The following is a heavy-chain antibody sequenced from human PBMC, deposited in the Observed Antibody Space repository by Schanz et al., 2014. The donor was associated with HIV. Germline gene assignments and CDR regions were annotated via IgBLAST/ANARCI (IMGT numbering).Heavy chain of an antibody. J-gene: IGHJ6*02. CDR1: GFTFSSYA. CDR3: AKDMGGVVPAAPFYYYGMDV. V-gene: IGHV3-23*04. D-gene: IGHD2-2*01. Sequence: VQLVESGGGVVQPGRSLRLSCAASGFTFSSYAMSWVRQAPGKGLEWVSTISGSGAGTYYADSVKGRFTISRDNSKNSLFLQMNRLSAEDTDLYYGAKDMGGVVPAAPFYYYGMDVWGQGTTVTVSS. CDR2: ISGSGAGT.